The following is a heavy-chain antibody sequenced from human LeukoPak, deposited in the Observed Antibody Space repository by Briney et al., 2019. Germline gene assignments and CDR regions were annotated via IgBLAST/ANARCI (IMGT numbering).Heavy chain of an antibody. J-gene: IGHJ3*02. Sequence: SETLSLTCTVSGGSISSYYWNWIRQPPGKGLEWIGYIYYSGSTNYKPSLKSRVTISVDTPKNQFSLKLSSVTAADTAVYYCARHVVAARDAFDIWGQGTMVTVSS. D-gene: IGHD6-25*01. CDR2: IYYSGST. V-gene: IGHV4-59*08. CDR1: GGSISSYY. CDR3: ARHVVAARDAFDI.